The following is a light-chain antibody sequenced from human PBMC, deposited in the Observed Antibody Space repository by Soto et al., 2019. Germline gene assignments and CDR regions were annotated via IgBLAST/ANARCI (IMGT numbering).Light chain of an antibody. CDR3: AAWDDRLNGPFVV. CDR2: SNN. V-gene: IGLV1-44*01. CDR1: SSNIGSNT. J-gene: IGLJ2*01. Sequence: QAVVTQPTSASGTPGQRVTISCSGRSSNIGSNTVNWYQQLPGTAPKLLIYSNNQRPSGVPDRFSGSKSGTSASLAISGLQSEDEADYYCAAWDDRLNGPFVVFGGGTKLTVL.